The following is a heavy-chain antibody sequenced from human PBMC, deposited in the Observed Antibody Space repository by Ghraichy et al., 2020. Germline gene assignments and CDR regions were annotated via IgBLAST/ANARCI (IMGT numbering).Heavy chain of an antibody. J-gene: IGHJ6*02. V-gene: IGHV4-39*01. CDR3: ARRAGGYQYFYGLDV. D-gene: IGHD2-15*01. Sequence: SQTLSLTCSVSGDSIISSSYYWDWIRQPPGKGLEWIGSIYYSGTTYYSPPLKTRVTVSLDTSKNQFSLRLKSVTATDTAVYYCARRAGGYQYFYGLDVWGQGTTVIVSS. CDR2: IYYSGTT. CDR1: GDSIISSSYY.